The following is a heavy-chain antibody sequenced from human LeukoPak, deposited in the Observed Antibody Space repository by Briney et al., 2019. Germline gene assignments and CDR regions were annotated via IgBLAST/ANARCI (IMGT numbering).Heavy chain of an antibody. CDR1: GFTFSSSA. D-gene: IGHD3-3*01. Sequence: GASVKVSFKASGFTFSSSAMQWVRQARGQRLEWIGWIVVGSGNTNYAQKFQERVTITRDMSTSTAYMELRRLRSEDTAVYYCAADDLFRGVWGQGTTVTVSS. J-gene: IGHJ6*02. CDR2: IVVGSGNT. V-gene: IGHV1-58*02. CDR3: AADDLFRGV.